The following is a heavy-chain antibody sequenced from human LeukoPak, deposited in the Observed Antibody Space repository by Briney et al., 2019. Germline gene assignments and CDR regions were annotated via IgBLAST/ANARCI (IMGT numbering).Heavy chain of an antibody. CDR1: GYSITNGYY. Sequence: SETLSLTCNVSGYSITNGYYWGWIRQPPGKGLEWIGSIYHSGSTYYNPSLKSRVTISVATSKNQFSLKLNSVTAADTAVYYCARTETYSSGWYDPFFYYWGQGILVTVSS. CDR2: IYHSGST. D-gene: IGHD6-19*01. J-gene: IGHJ4*02. CDR3: ARTETYSSGWYDPFFYY. V-gene: IGHV4-38-2*02.